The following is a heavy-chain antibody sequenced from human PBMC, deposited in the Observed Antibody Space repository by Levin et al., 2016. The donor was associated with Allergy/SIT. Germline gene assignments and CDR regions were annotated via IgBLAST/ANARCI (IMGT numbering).Heavy chain of an antibody. CDR3: ARLGSSSWAYYYYGMDV. CDR2: IYPGDSDT. CDR1: GYTFTSYW. Sequence: GESLKISCKGSGYTFTSYWIGWVRQMPGKGLEWMGIIYPGDSDTRYSPSFQGQVTISADKSISTAYLQWSSLKASDTAMYYCARLGSSSWAYYYYGMDVWGQGTTVTVSS. J-gene: IGHJ6*02. D-gene: IGHD6-13*01. V-gene: IGHV5-51*01.